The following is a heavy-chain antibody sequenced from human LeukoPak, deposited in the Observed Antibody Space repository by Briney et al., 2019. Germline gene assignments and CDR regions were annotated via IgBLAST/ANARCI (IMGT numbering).Heavy chain of an antibody. Sequence: SETLSLTCTVSGGSISSSSYYWGWIRQPPGKGLEWIGSIYYSGSTYYNPSLKRRVTISVDTSKNQFSLKLRSVTAADTAVYYCARQLAAAGTGDYWGQGTLVTVSS. J-gene: IGHJ4*02. CDR2: IYYSGST. V-gene: IGHV4-39*01. CDR1: GGSISSSSYY. CDR3: ARQLAAAGTGDY. D-gene: IGHD6-13*01.